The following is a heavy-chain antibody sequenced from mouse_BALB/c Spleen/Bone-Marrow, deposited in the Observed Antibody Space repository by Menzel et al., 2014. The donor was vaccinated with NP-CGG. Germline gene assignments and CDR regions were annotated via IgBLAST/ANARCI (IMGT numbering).Heavy chain of an antibody. Sequence: EVQLVESGGGLVQPGGSLRLSCATSGFTFTDYYMSWVRQPPGTALEWLGFIRNKANGYTTEYSASVKGRFTISRDNSQSILYLQMNTLRAEDSATYYCARDDYYAMDYWGQGTSVTVSS. CDR2: IRNKANGYTT. V-gene: IGHV7-3*02. J-gene: IGHJ4*01. CDR3: ARDDYYAMDY. CDR1: GFTFTDYY.